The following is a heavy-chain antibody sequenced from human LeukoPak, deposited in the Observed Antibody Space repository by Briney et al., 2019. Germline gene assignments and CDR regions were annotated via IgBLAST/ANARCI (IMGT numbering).Heavy chain of an antibody. V-gene: IGHV5-51*01. Sequence: GESLKISCKGSGYSFTSYWIGWVRQMPGKGLEWMGIIYPGDSDTRYSPSFQGQVTISADKSISTAYLQWSSLKASDTAMYYCARGSSSWYHVYHMDVWGKGTTVTVSS. D-gene: IGHD6-13*01. J-gene: IGHJ6*03. CDR2: IYPGDSDT. CDR1: GYSFTSYW. CDR3: ARGSSSWYHVYHMDV.